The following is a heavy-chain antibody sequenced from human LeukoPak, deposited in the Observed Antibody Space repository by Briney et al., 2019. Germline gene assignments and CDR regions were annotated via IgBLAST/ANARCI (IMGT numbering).Heavy chain of an antibody. CDR1: GFTFSSYG. CDR3: AKDGHREKTVTTDFQH. Sequence: PGGSLRLSCAASGFTFSSYGLHWVRQAPGKGLEWVAVISYDRSNKYYADSVKSRFTTSRDNSKNTLYLQMNSLRAEDTAVYYCAKDGHREKTVTTDFQHWGQGTLVTVSS. D-gene: IGHD4-17*01. V-gene: IGHV3-30*18. CDR2: ISYDRSNK. J-gene: IGHJ1*01.